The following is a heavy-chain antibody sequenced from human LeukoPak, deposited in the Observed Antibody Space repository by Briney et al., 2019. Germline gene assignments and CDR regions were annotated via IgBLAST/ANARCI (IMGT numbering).Heavy chain of an antibody. Sequence: PSETLSLTCTVSGGSISSYYWSWIRQPPGKGLEWIGYIYYSGSTNYNPSLKSRVTISVDTSKNQFSLKLSSVTAADTAAYYCARFVWGGAGRILDYWGQGTLVTVSS. CDR3: ARFVWGGAGRILDY. J-gene: IGHJ4*02. V-gene: IGHV4-59*01. D-gene: IGHD2-8*01. CDR2: IYYSGST. CDR1: GGSISSYY.